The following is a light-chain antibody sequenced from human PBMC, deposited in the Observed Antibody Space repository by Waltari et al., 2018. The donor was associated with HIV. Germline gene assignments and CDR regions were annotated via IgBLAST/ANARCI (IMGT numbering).Light chain of an antibody. Sequence: DIVMTQSPDSLAVSLGERATINCKSSQTVLYSSNNKNYLAWYQQKPGQPPKLLIYWASTRGSGVPDRFSGSGSGTDFTLTISGLQAEDVAVYYCQQYYSIPRTFGQGTKVEIK. CDR1: QTVLYSSNNKNY. V-gene: IGKV4-1*01. J-gene: IGKJ1*01. CDR2: WAS. CDR3: QQYYSIPRT.